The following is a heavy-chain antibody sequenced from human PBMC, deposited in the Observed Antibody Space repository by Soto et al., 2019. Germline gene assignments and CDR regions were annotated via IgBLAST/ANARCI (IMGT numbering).Heavy chain of an antibody. CDR3: ARVSGRSKMYYFDD. CDR2: TSSSRSYT. V-gene: IGHV3-21*01. J-gene: IGHJ4*02. D-gene: IGHD2-15*01. Sequence: EVQLVESGGGLVKPGGSLRLSCAASGFTFSSYSMNWVRQAPGKGLEWVSSTSSSRSYTYYADSVKGRFTISRDNAKNPLYLQMNSLRAEDTAVYYCARVSGRSKMYYFDDWGQGTLVTVSS. CDR1: GFTFSSYS.